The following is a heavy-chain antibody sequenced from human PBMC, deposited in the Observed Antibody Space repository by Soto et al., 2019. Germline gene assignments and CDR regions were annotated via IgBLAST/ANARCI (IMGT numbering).Heavy chain of an antibody. D-gene: IGHD6-6*01. CDR3: ARADDSSSGYYFDY. Sequence: PSETLSLTCTVSGGSISSGDYYWSWIRQPPGKGLEWIGYIYYSGSTYYNPSLKSRVTISVDTSKNQFSLKLSSVTAADTAVYYCARADDSSSGYYFDYWGQGTLVTVSS. V-gene: IGHV4-30-4*01. J-gene: IGHJ4*02. CDR2: IYYSGST. CDR1: GGSISSGDYY.